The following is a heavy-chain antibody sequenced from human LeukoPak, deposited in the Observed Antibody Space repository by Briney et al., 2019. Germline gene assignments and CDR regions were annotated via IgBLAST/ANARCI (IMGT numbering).Heavy chain of an antibody. J-gene: IGHJ4*02. V-gene: IGHV4-39*07. CDR2: IYYSGST. CDR3: ARGPRWLQDYFNY. Sequence: SGTLSLTCTVSGGSISSSNYYWGWIRQPPGKGLEWIGSIYYSGSTYYNPSLKSRVTISVDTSKNQFSLKLSSVTAADTAVYYCARGPRWLQDYFNYWGQGTLVTVSS. D-gene: IGHD5-24*01. CDR1: GGSISSSNYY.